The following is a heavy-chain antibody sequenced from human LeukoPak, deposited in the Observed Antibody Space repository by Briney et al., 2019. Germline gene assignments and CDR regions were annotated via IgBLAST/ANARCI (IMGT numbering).Heavy chain of an antibody. CDR2: IYYSGST. CDR3: ARAPYGSGSYYKSRHQPFDY. Sequence: SETLSLTCTVSGGSISSGGYYWSWIRQHPGKGLEWIGYIYYSGSTYYNPSLKSRVTISVDTSRNQFSLKLSSVTAADTAVYYCARAPYGSGSYYKSRHQPFDYWGQGTLDTVSS. V-gene: IGHV4-31*03. J-gene: IGHJ4*02. D-gene: IGHD3-10*01. CDR1: GGSISSGGYY.